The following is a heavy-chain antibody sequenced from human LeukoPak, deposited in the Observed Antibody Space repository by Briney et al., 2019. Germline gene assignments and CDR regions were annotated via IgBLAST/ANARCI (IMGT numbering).Heavy chain of an antibody. J-gene: IGHJ4*02. CDR1: GFTFSSYT. D-gene: IGHD6-19*01. V-gene: IGHV3-21*01. CDR3: ARPAGEQWLVLQPLDY. CDR2: ISSSSSYK. Sequence: PGGSLRLSCAASGFTFSSYTMNWVRQAPGKGLEWVSSISSSSSYKYYADSVKGRFTISRDNAKNSLYLQMNSLRAEDTAVYYCARPAGEQWLVLQPLDYWGQGTLVTVSS.